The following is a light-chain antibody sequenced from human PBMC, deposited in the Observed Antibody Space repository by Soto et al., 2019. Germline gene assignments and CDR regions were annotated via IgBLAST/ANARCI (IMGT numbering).Light chain of an antibody. V-gene: IGKV3-20*01. CDR3: QHYFNSPWT. CDR2: GTS. J-gene: IGKJ1*01. Sequence: EIVLTQSPGTLSLSPGERATLSCRASQSVGTSLAWYQHKPGQSPRLLINGTSRRFTGTPDRFSGSGSGTDFTLTISRLEPEDFAVYSCQHYFNSPWTFGQGTKVEIK. CDR1: QSVGTS.